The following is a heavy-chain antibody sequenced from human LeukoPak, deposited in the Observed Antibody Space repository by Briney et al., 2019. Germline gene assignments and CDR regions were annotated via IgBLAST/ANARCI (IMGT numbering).Heavy chain of an antibody. Sequence: SLRLSCAASGFTFSSYWMHWVRQAPGKGLEWVSGISWNSGSIGYADSVKGRFTISRDNAKNSLYLQMNSLRAEDTALYYCAKAYLLLGWFGEVSYDYWGQGTLVTVSS. D-gene: IGHD3-10*01. J-gene: IGHJ4*02. CDR2: ISWNSGSI. CDR3: AKAYLLLGWFGEVSYDY. V-gene: IGHV3-9*01. CDR1: GFTFSSYW.